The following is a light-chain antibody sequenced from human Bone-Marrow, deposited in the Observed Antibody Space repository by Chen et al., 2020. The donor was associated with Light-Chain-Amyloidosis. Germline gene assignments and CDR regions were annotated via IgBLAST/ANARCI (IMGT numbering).Light chain of an antibody. J-gene: IGLJ2*01. CDR2: RDT. CDR1: DLPTKY. V-gene: IGLV3-25*03. CDR3: QSADSSGTYEVI. Sequence: SYELTQPPSVSVSPGQTARITCSGDDLPTKYAYWYQQKPGQAPVLVIHRDTERPSGISERFSGSSPGTTATLTISGVQAEDEADYDCQSADSSGTYEVIFGGGTKLTVL.